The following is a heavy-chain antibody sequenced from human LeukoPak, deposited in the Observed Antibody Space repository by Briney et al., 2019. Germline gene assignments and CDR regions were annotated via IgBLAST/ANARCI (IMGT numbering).Heavy chain of an antibody. V-gene: IGHV3-23*01. D-gene: IGHD1-1*01. CDR3: AKGGSAGYYYYYMDV. J-gene: IGHJ6*03. Sequence: GGSLRLSCAASGFTFSNFGMSWVRQAPGKGLEWVSGISGSGGSTYYADSVKGRFTISRDNSKNTLYLQMNSLRAEDTAVYYCAKGGSAGYYYYYMDVWGKGTTVTVSS. CDR2: ISGSGGST. CDR1: GFTFSNFG.